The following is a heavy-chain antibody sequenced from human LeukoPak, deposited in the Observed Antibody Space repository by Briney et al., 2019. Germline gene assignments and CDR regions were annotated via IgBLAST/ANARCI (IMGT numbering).Heavy chain of an antibody. CDR1: GGSFSGYY. D-gene: IGHD3-9*01. V-gene: IGHV4-34*01. CDR3: ARYRKYYDILTGYSHGFDY. J-gene: IGHJ4*02. Sequence: PSETLSLTCAVYGGSFSGYYWSWIRQPPGKGLEWIGEINHSGSTNYNPSLKSRVTISVDTSKNQFSLKLSSVTAADTAVYYCARYRKYYDILTGYSHGFDYWGQGTLVTVSS. CDR2: INHSGST.